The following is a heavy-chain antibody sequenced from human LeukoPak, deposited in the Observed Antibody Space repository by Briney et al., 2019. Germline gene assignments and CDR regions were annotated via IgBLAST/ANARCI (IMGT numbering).Heavy chain of an antibody. V-gene: IGHV4-39*07. CDR2: IYYTGST. Sequence: SETLSLTCTVSGGSISSTTYYWGWIRQPPGKGLEWIGNIYYTGSTYYNPSFKSRVTISVDTSKNQVSLKLSSVTAADTAVYYCARGRIASGAYYYYMDVWGKGTTVTVSS. CDR1: GGSISSTTYY. D-gene: IGHD2-21*01. CDR3: ARGRIASGAYYYYMDV. J-gene: IGHJ6*03.